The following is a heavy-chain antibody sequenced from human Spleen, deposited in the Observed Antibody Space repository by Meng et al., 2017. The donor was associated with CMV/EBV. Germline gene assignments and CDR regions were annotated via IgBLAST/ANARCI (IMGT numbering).Heavy chain of an antibody. CDR1: GGSISSSSYY. J-gene: IGHJ6*02. CDR3: ARTVRGMDV. V-gene: IGHV4-39*07. Sequence: SETLSLTCTVSGGSISSSSYYWGWIRQPPGKGLEWIGSIYYSGSTYYNPSLESRVTISVDTSKNQFSLKLSSVTAADTAVYYCARTVRGMDVWGQGTTVTVSS. D-gene: IGHD4-17*01. CDR2: IYYSGST.